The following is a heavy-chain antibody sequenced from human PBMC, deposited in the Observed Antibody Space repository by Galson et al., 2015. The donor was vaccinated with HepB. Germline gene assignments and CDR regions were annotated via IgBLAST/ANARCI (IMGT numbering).Heavy chain of an antibody. V-gene: IGHV5-51*01. Sequence: QSGAEVKKPGESLKISCKGSGYSFTSYWIGWVRQMPGKGLEWMGIIYPGDSDTRYSPSFQGQVTISADKSISTAYLQWSSLKASDTAMYYCARPRSVRYYYYGMDVWGQGTTVTVSS. J-gene: IGHJ6*02. CDR1: GYSFTSYW. CDR2: IYPGDSDT. CDR3: ARPRSVRYYYYGMDV.